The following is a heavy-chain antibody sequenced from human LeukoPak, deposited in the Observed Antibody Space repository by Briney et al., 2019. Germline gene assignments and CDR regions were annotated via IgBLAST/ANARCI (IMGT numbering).Heavy chain of an antibody. V-gene: IGHV3-11*04. Sequence: PGGSLRLSCAASGFTFSDYYMSWIRQAPWKGREGVSYISSSGSTIYYADSVKGRFTISRDYAKNSLYLQMNSLRAEDTAVYYCSMVTKGTFDYWGQGTLVTVSS. CDR1: GFTFSDYY. D-gene: IGHD5-18*01. CDR3: SMVTKGTFDY. J-gene: IGHJ4*02. CDR2: ISSSGSTI.